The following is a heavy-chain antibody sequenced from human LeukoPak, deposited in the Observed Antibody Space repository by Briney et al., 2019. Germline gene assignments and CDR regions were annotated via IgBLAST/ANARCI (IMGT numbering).Heavy chain of an antibody. J-gene: IGHJ4*02. CDR1: GGSISSYY. CDR2: IYSSGST. V-gene: IGHV4-59*01. CDR3: ARNYDSSGYTAFGY. Sequence: SETLSLTCTVSGGSISSYYWSWIRQPPGKGLEWIGHIYSSGSTIYNPSLKSRVTISVDTSKNQFSLKLSSVTAADTAVYYCARNYDSSGYTAFGYWGRGTLLTVSS. D-gene: IGHD3-22*01.